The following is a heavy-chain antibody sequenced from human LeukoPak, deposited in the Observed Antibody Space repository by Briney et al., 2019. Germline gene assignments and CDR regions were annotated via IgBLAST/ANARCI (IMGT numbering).Heavy chain of an antibody. CDR3: ARSHSVWTSFDY. CDR2: ICSSGST. J-gene: IGHJ4*02. V-gene: IGHV4-59*01. Sequence: SETLSLTCTVSGVALSIDYWSWIRQTPGEGLEWIGYICSSGSTNYNPSLMSRVTISVDTSKNQFSLKLSSVTAADTAVYYCARSHSVWTSFDYWGQGTLVTVSA. CDR1: GVALSIDY. D-gene: IGHD3/OR15-3a*01.